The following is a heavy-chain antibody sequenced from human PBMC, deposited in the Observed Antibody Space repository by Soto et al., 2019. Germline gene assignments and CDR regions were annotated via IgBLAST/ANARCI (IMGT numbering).Heavy chain of an antibody. D-gene: IGHD3-22*01. V-gene: IGHV4-59*01. CDR1: GGSFSGYY. Sequence: SETLSLTCAVYGGSFSGYYWSWIRQPPGKGLEWIGYIYYSGSTNYNPSLKSRVTISVDTSKNQFSLKLRSVTAADTAVYYCARDEDSGYYYYDYWGQGTPVTVSS. CDR2: IYYSGST. J-gene: IGHJ4*02. CDR3: ARDEDSGYYYYDY.